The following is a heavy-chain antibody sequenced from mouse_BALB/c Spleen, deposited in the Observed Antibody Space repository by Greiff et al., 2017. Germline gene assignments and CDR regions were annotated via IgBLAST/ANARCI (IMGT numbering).Heavy chain of an antibody. V-gene: IGHV3-2*02. D-gene: IGHD2-10*02. J-gene: IGHJ2*01. Sequence: EVKVEESGPGLVKPSQSLSLTCTVTGYSITSDYAWNWIRQFPGNKLEWMGYISYSGSTSYNPSLKSRISITRDTSKNQFFLQLNSVTTEDTATYYCARSVWYYFDYWGQGTTLTVSS. CDR1: GYSITSDYA. CDR2: ISYSGST. CDR3: ARSVWYYFDY.